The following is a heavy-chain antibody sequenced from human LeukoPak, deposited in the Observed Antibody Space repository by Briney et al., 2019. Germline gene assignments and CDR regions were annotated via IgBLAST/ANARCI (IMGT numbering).Heavy chain of an antibody. J-gene: IGHJ6*02. V-gene: IGHV1-18*01. CDR1: GYTFTSYG. CDR2: ISAYNGNT. Sequence: ASVKVSCKASGYTFTSYGISWVRQAPGQGLEWMGWISAYNGNTNYAQKLQGRVTMTTDTSTSTAYMELRSLRSDDTAVYYCARGMPPNYDFWSGYSYYYYYGMDVWGQGTTVTVSS. CDR3: ARGMPPNYDFWSGYSYYYYYGMDV. D-gene: IGHD3-3*01.